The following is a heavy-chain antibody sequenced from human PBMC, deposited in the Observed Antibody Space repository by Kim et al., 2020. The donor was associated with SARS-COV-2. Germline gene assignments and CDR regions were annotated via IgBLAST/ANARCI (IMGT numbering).Heavy chain of an antibody. J-gene: IGHJ4*02. V-gene: IGHV4-39*01. Sequence: SETLSLTCTVSGGSISSSSYYWGWIRQPPGKGLEWIGSIYYSGSTYYNPSLKSRVTISVDTSKNQFSLKLSSVTAADTAVYYWARHDSSGYYSLYYFDYWGQGTLVTVSS. D-gene: IGHD3-22*01. CDR3: ARHDSSGYYSLYYFDY. CDR1: GGSISSSSYY. CDR2: IYYSGST.